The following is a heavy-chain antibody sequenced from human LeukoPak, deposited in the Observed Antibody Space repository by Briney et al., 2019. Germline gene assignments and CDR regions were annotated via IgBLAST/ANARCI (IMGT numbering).Heavy chain of an antibody. D-gene: IGHD3-22*01. V-gene: IGHV1-8*01. CDR3: ARVGSSGYYPYYYYGMDV. CDR2: MNPNSGNT. CDR1: GYTFTSYD. Sequence: ASVKVSCKTSGYTFTSYDINWVRQATGQGLEWMGWMNPNSGNTGYAQKFQGRVIMTRNTSISTAYMELSSLRSEDTAVYYCARVGSSGYYPYYYYGMDVWGQGTTVTVSS. J-gene: IGHJ6*02.